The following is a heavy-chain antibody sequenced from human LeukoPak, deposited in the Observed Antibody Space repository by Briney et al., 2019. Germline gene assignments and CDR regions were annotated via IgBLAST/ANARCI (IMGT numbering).Heavy chain of an antibody. CDR3: VRAYSGFSSRGFDY. D-gene: IGHD5-12*01. Sequence: HPGGSLRLSCAASGFTFSSYGFHWVRQAPGKGLEWVADIWYDGSNKYYADSVKGRLTISRDNSKNTVSLQMSSLRAEDTAVYYCVRAYSGFSSRGFDYWGQGTLVSVSP. CDR1: GFTFSSYG. V-gene: IGHV3-33*01. J-gene: IGHJ4*02. CDR2: IWYDGSNK.